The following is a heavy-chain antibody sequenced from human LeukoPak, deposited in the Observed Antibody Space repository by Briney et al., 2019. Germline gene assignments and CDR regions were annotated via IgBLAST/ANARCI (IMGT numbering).Heavy chain of an antibody. CDR3: ARGGQAPSDAFDI. Sequence: SETLSLTCTVSGGSISSSSYYWGWIRQPPGKGLEWIGSIYYSGSTYYNPSLKSRVTISVDTSKNQFSLKLSSVTAADTAVYYCARGGQAPSDAFDIWGQGTMVTVSS. V-gene: IGHV4-39*07. J-gene: IGHJ3*02. CDR2: IYYSGST. D-gene: IGHD3-10*01. CDR1: GGSISSSSYY.